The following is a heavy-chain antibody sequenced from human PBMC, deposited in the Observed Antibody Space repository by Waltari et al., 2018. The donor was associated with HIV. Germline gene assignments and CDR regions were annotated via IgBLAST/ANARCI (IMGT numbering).Heavy chain of an antibody. V-gene: IGHV4-4*07. J-gene: IGHJ5*02. Sequence: QVQLQESGPGLVKPSETLSLICSVSGDSISNNYWSWIRQPAGKRMEWIGRGYGRGGTNYNPSLGGRVTVSADTSKNQFSLKLSAVTAADTAVYYCARDKFDSTGFYHWFDPWGPGTRVTVSS. CDR1: GDSISNNY. CDR2: GYGRGGT. D-gene: IGHD3-9*01. CDR3: ARDKFDSTGFYHWFDP.